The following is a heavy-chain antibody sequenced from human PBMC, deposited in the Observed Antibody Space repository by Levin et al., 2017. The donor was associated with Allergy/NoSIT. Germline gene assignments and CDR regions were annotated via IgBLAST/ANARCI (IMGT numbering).Heavy chain of an antibody. J-gene: IGHJ4*02. CDR3: TREGYGDYYFDD. Sequence: ASVKVSCAASGFTFSRSYMYWVRQTPGKGLVLVSRISSDGLSTTYADSVKGRFTISRDNAENTLYLQMNSLRAEDSAIYYCTREGYGDYYFDDWGQGTLVTVSS. CDR1: GFTFSRSY. D-gene: IGHD4-17*01. CDR2: ISSDGLST. V-gene: IGHV3-74*01.